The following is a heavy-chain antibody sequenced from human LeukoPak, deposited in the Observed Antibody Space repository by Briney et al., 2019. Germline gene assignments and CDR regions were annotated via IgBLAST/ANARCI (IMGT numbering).Heavy chain of an antibody. D-gene: IGHD6-13*01. Sequence: ASVKVSCKVSGYTLTELSMHWVRQAPGKGLEWKGGFDPEDGETIYAQKFQGRVTMTEDTSTDTAYMELSSLRSEDTAVYYCATDGSNENWFDPWGQGTLVTVSS. CDR1: GYTLTELS. V-gene: IGHV1-24*01. CDR2: FDPEDGET. CDR3: ATDGSNENWFDP. J-gene: IGHJ5*02.